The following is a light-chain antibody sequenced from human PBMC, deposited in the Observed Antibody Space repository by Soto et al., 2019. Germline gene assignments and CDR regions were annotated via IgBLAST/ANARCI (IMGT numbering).Light chain of an antibody. V-gene: IGLV2-14*01. J-gene: IGLJ1*01. Sequence: QSALTQPASVSGSPGQSITISCTGTSSDVGGYNYVSWYQQHPGKAPKLMIYDVSNRPSGVSNRFSGSKSGNTASLTISGLQAEDEADYYCSSYTSSSTDVFGTGTQVHVL. CDR3: SSYTSSSTDV. CDR2: DVS. CDR1: SSDVGGYNY.